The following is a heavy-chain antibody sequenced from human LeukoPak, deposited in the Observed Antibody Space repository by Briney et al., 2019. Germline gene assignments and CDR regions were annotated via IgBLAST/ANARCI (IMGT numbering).Heavy chain of an antibody. D-gene: IGHD2-2*01. CDR3: ARRVVVAAAPYYFDY. V-gene: IGHV3-74*01. J-gene: IGHJ4*02. Sequence: PGGSLRLSCAASGFTFSSYGMHWVRQGPGKGLVWVSRINSDGSSTNYADSVRGRFTISRDNAENTLYLQMNSLRVEDTAVYYCARRVVVAAAPYYFDYWGQGTLVTVSS. CDR1: GFTFSSYG. CDR2: INSDGSST.